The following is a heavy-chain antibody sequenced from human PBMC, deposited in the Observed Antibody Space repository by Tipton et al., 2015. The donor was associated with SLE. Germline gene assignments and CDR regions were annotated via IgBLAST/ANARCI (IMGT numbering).Heavy chain of an antibody. D-gene: IGHD2-15*01. CDR2: IYYSGST. CDR1: GGSISSYY. V-gene: IGHV4-59*01. CDR3: ARVHCSGGSCYSNYYYMDV. Sequence: LRLSCTVSGGSISSYYWSWIRQPPGKGLEWIGYIYYSGSTNYNPSLKSRVTISVDTSKKQFSLKLSSVTAADTAVYYCARVHCSGGSCYSNYYYMDVWGKGTTVTVSS. J-gene: IGHJ6*03.